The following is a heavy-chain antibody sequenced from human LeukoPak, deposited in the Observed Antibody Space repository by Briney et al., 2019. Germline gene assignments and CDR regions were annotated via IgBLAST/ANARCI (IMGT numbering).Heavy chain of an antibody. V-gene: IGHV4-38-2*02. Sequence: SETLSLTCTVSGYSISSGYYWGWIRQPPGKGLEWIGTMFHRGSTYYNPSLRSRVTISVDTSKNQFSLRLSSVTAADTAVYYCARDRGAPEEFTLGDPFDIWSQVTMVTVSS. CDR3: ARDRGAPEEFTLGDPFDI. CDR2: MFHRGST. CDR1: GYSISSGYY. D-gene: IGHD3-10*01. J-gene: IGHJ3*02.